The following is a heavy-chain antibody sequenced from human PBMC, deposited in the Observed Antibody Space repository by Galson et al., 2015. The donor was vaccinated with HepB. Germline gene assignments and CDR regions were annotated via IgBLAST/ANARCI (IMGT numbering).Heavy chain of an antibody. J-gene: IGHJ4*02. CDR2: ISYDGSNK. CDR1: GFTFSSYG. D-gene: IGHD6-19*01. CDR3: ASYSSGWSGNY. Sequence: SLRLSCAASGFTFSSYGMHWVRQAPGKGLEWVAVISYDGSNKYYADSVKGRFTISRDNSKNTLYLQMNSLRAEDTAVYYCASYSSGWSGNYWGQGTLVTVSS. V-gene: IGHV3-30*03.